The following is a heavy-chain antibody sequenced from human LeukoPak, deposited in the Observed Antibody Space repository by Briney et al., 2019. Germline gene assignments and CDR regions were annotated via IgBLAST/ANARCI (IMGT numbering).Heavy chain of an antibody. Sequence: SETLSLACAVYGGSFSGYYWSWIRQPPGKGLEWIGEINHSGSTNYNPSLKSRVTISVDTSKNQFSLKLSSVTAADTAVYYCARVARNQYYYYYYMDVWGKGTTVTISS. D-gene: IGHD3-3*02. CDR3: ARVARNQYYYYYYMDV. V-gene: IGHV4-34*01. CDR2: INHSGST. J-gene: IGHJ6*03. CDR1: GGSFSGYY.